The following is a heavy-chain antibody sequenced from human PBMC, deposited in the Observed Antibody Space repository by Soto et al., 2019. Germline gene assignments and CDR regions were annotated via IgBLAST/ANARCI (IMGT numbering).Heavy chain of an antibody. D-gene: IGHD3-10*01. J-gene: IGHJ4*02. V-gene: IGHV1-24*01. CDR3: ATGPFGKRNFDY. CDR1: GYTLTELS. CDR2: FDPEDGET. Sequence: GASVKVSCKVSGYTLTELSMHWVRQAPGKGLEWMGGFDPEDGETIYAQKFQGRVTMTEDTSTDTAYMELSSLRSEDTAVYYCATGPFGKRNFDYWGQGTLVTVSS.